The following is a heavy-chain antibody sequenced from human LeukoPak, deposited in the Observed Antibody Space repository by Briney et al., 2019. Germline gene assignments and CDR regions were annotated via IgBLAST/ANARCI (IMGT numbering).Heavy chain of an antibody. V-gene: IGHV4-59*01. CDR2: IYYSGST. Sequence: SETLSLTCTVSGGSISSYYWSWIRQPPGEGLEWIGYIYYSGSTNYNPSLKSRVTISVDTSKNQFSLKLSSVTAADTAVYYCARERSGWYYYFDYWGQGTLVTVSS. J-gene: IGHJ4*02. CDR1: GGSISSYY. CDR3: ARERSGWYYYFDY. D-gene: IGHD6-19*01.